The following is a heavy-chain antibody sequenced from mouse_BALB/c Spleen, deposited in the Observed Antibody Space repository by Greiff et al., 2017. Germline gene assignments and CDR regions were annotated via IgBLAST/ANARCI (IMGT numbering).Heavy chain of an antibody. J-gene: IGHJ4*01. D-gene: IGHD2-1*01. CDR2: ISDGGSYT. CDR3: ARDYYGNYYYAMDY. CDR1: GFTFSDYY. Sequence: EVQGVESGGGLVKPGGSLKLSCAASGFTFSDYYMYWVRQTPEKRLEWVATISDGGSYTYYPDSVKGRFTISRDNAKNNLYLQMSSLKSEDTAMYYCARDYYGNYYYAMDYWGQGTSVTVSS. V-gene: IGHV5-4*02.